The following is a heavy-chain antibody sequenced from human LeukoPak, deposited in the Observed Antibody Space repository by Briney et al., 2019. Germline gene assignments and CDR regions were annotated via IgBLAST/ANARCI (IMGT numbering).Heavy chain of an antibody. V-gene: IGHV1-69*13. CDR3: ARVPGGYDSSGYPYYYYGLDV. D-gene: IGHD3-22*01. CDR1: GGTFNTYA. CDR2: IIPIFGTT. Sequence: SVKVSCKASGGTFNTYAINWVRQAPGQGLEWMGGIIPIFGTTDYAQKFQGRVTITADGSTGTAYMELSSLRSEDTAVYYCARVPGGYDSSGYPYYYYGLDVWGQGTTVTVSS. J-gene: IGHJ6*02.